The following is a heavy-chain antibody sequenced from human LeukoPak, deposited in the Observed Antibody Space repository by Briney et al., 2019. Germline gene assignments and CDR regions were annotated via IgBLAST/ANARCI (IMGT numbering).Heavy chain of an antibody. D-gene: IGHD6-25*01. Sequence: GRSLRLSCAASGFTFNNYAMSWVRQAPGKGLEWVSFITGSGGSTYYADSVKGRFTISRDSSKNTLSLQMNSLRAEDTGVYYCAKSSTSQRGYYGLDVWGQGTTVTVSS. CDR3: AKSSTSQRGYYGLDV. CDR2: ITGSGGST. J-gene: IGHJ6*02. CDR1: GFTFNNYA. V-gene: IGHV3-23*01.